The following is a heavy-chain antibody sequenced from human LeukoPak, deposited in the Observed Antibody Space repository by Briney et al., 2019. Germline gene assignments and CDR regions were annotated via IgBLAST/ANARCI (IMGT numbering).Heavy chain of an antibody. J-gene: IGHJ4*02. CDR3: ARTRSPVYDYVWGSYRPGVFDY. CDR2: IYYSGST. V-gene: IGHV4-59*08. CDR1: GGSISSYY. D-gene: IGHD3-16*02. Sequence: PSETLSLTCTVSGGSISSYYWSWIRQPPGKGLEWIGYIYYSGSTNYNPSLKSRVTISVDTSKSQFSLKLSSVTAADTAVYYCARTRSPVYDYVWGSYRPGVFDYWGQGTLVTVSS.